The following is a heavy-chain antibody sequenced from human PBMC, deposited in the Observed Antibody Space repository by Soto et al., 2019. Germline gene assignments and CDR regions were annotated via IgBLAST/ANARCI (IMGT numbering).Heavy chain of an antibody. D-gene: IGHD6-13*01. Sequence: GGSLRLSCTASGFTFGDYAMSWFRQAPGKGLEWVGFIRSKAYGGTTEYAASVKGRFTISRDDSKSIAYLQMNSLKTEDTAVYYCTRAGIAAGPSAFDIWGQGTMVTVSS. J-gene: IGHJ3*02. V-gene: IGHV3-49*03. CDR3: TRAGIAAGPSAFDI. CDR1: GFTFGDYA. CDR2: IRSKAYGGTT.